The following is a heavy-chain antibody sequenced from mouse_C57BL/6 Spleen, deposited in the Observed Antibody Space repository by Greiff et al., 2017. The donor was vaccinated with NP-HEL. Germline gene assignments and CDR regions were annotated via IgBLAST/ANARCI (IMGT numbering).Heavy chain of an antibody. D-gene: IGHD2-4*01. V-gene: IGHV1-50*01. Sequence: QVQLQQPGAELVKPGASVKLSCKASGYTFTSYWMQWVKQRPGQGLEWIGEIDPSDSYTNYNQKFKGKATLTVDTSSSTAYMQLSSLTSEDSAVYYCAREKSYDFPFAYWGQGTLVTVSA. CDR1: GYTFTSYW. CDR3: AREKSYDFPFAY. J-gene: IGHJ3*01. CDR2: IDPSDSYT.